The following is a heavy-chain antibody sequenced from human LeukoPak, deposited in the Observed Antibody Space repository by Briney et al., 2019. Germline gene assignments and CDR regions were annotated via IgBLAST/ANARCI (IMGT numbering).Heavy chain of an antibody. V-gene: IGHV3-48*01. J-gene: IGHJ4*02. Sequence: GGSLRLSCAASGFTFSSYSMNWVRQAPGKGLEWVSYISSSSSTIYSADSVKGRFTISRDNAKNSLYLQMNSLRAEGTAVYYCARGLYCSGGSCLGFDSWGQGTLVTVSS. CDR3: ARGLYCSGGSCLGFDS. CDR1: GFTFSSYS. D-gene: IGHD2-15*01. CDR2: ISSSSSTI.